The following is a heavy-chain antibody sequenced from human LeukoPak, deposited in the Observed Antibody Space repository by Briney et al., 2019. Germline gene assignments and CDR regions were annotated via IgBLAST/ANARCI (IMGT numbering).Heavy chain of an antibody. Sequence: GGSLRLSCAASGFTFSSYAMTWVRQAPGKGLEWVSAVTGSSGGTYYADSVKGRFTISRDGSKSTLYLQMNSLRVEDTAVYYCAKSGHSTSSWFDPWGQGTLVIVSS. J-gene: IGHJ5*02. D-gene: IGHD6-6*01. CDR2: VTGSSGGT. CDR3: AKSGHSTSSWFDP. CDR1: GFTFSSYA. V-gene: IGHV3-23*01.